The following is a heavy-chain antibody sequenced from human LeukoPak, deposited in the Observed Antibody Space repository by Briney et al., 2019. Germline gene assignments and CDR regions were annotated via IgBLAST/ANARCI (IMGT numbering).Heavy chain of an antibody. J-gene: IGHJ5*02. Sequence: ASVKVSCKASGYTFTSYDINWVRQATGQGLEWMGWMNPNSGNTGYAQKFQGRVTMTRNTSISTACMELSSLRSEDTAVYYCARGYVLLWFGELLGWFDPWGQGTLVTVSS. V-gene: IGHV1-8*01. CDR1: GYTFTSYD. CDR3: ARGYVLLWFGELLGWFDP. D-gene: IGHD3-10*01. CDR2: MNPNSGNT.